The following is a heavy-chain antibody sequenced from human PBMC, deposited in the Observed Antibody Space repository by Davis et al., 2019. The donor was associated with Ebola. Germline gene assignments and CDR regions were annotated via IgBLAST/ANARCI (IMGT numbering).Heavy chain of an antibody. Sequence: ASVKVSCKASGYTFTSYGISWVRQAPGQGLEWLGWISAYNGNTNYAQKLQGRVTMTTDTSTSTAYMELRSLRSDDTAVYYCARDAGYCSGGSCYPNWFDPWGQGTLVTVSS. V-gene: IGHV1-18*01. CDR2: ISAYNGNT. D-gene: IGHD2-15*01. CDR1: GYTFTSYG. CDR3: ARDAGYCSGGSCYPNWFDP. J-gene: IGHJ5*02.